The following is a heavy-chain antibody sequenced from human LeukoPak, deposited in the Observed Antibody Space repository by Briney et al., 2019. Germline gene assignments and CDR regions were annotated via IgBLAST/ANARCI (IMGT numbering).Heavy chain of an antibody. CDR2: IYYSRST. CDR3: ARGGWSNDY. V-gene: IGHV4-59*11. D-gene: IGHD6-19*01. Sequence: PSETLSLTCTVSGDSINDRYWSWIRQPPGRGQEWIGYIYYSRSTNYNPSLKSRVTISVDTSKNQFSLKLSSVTAADTAVYYCARGGWSNDYWGQGTLVTVSS. CDR1: GDSINDRY. J-gene: IGHJ4*02.